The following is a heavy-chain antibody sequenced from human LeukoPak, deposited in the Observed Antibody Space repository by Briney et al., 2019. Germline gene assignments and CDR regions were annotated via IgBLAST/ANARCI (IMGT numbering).Heavy chain of an antibody. CDR3: TRVHIPQQLWTHAFDI. V-gene: IGHV3-21*01. Sequence: GGSLGLSCAASGFTFSTYSMNWVRQAPGKGLEWVSSISSSSTYIYYADSVKGRFTISRDNAKDSLFLQMNSLRAEDTAVYYCTRVHIPQQLWTHAFDIWGQGTMVTVSS. D-gene: IGHD5-18*01. CDR1: GFTFSTYS. J-gene: IGHJ3*02. CDR2: ISSSSTYI.